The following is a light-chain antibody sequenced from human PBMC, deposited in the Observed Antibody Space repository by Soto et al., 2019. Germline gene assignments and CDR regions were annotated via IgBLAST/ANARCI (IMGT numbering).Light chain of an antibody. Sequence: QSALTQPASVSGSPGQSITISCTGTSSDVGNYNYVSWYQQHPGKAPKLMIYDVSNRPSGVSNRFSGSKSGNTASLTISGLQAEDEADYYCCSYTSSRTVVFGTGTKLTVL. J-gene: IGLJ1*01. CDR2: DVS. V-gene: IGLV2-14*01. CDR3: CSYTSSRTVV. CDR1: SSDVGNYNY.